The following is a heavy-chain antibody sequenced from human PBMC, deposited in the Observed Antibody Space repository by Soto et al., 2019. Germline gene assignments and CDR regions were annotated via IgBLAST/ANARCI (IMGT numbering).Heavy chain of an antibody. CDR2: INPNSGGT. Sequence: ASVKVSCKASGYTFTGYYIHRVRQAPGQGLEWMGWINPNSGGTKYPQKFQGRVTMTRDTSIRTVYMSLTGLKSDDTAVYFCARDLAKGGGSAGFDYWGQGTLVTVPQ. J-gene: IGHJ4*02. CDR1: GYTFTGYY. V-gene: IGHV1-2*02. D-gene: IGHD2-15*01. CDR3: ARDLAKGGGSAGFDY.